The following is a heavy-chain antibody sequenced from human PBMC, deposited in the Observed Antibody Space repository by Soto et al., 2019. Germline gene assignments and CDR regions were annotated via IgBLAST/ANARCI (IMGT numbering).Heavy chain of an antibody. D-gene: IGHD3-22*01. J-gene: IGHJ1*01. CDR2: IYYSGST. Sequence: SETLSLTCTVSGGSISSYYWGWIRQPPGKGLEWIGSIYYSGSTYYNPSLKSRVTISVDTSKNQFSLKLSSVTAADTAVYYCACYDSSGYYPELLQHWGQGTLVTVSS. V-gene: IGHV4-39*01. CDR1: GGSISSYY. CDR3: ACYDSSGYYPELLQH.